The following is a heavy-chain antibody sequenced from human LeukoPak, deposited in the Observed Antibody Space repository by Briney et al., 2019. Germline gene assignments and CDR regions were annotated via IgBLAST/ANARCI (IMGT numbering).Heavy chain of an antibody. J-gene: IGHJ3*02. Sequence: SETLSLTCTVSGGSISSYYWSWIRQPPGKGLEWIGYIYYSGSTNYNPSLKSRVTISVDTSKNRFSLKLSSVTAADTAVYYCARPGYSYGERGAFDIWGQGTMVTVSS. CDR1: GGSISSYY. CDR2: IYYSGST. CDR3: ARPGYSYGERGAFDI. V-gene: IGHV4-59*01. D-gene: IGHD5-18*01.